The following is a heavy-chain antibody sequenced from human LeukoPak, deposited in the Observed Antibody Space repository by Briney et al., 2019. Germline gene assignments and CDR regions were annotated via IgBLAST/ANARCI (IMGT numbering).Heavy chain of an antibody. J-gene: IGHJ4*02. CDR2: ISAYNGNT. Sequence: GASVKVSCKVSGYTFTSYGISWVRQAPGQGLEWMGWISAYNGNTNYAQKLQGRVTMTTDTSTSTAYMELRSLRSDDTAVYYCARALRFSGRLGELSHFDYWGQGTLVTVSS. CDR3: ARALRFSGRLGELSHFDY. D-gene: IGHD3-16*02. V-gene: IGHV1-18*01. CDR1: GYTFTSYG.